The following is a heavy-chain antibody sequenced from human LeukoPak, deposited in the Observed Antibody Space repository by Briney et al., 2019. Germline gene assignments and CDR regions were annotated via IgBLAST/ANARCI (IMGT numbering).Heavy chain of an antibody. J-gene: IGHJ4*02. CDR3: ARDYGDYIRYLDY. CDR2: IRSSRTAT. D-gene: IGHD4-17*01. V-gene: IGHV3-48*04. Sequence: QPGGSLRLSCAPSGFTLRSHSMNWVPQAPGKGPEWVSHIRSSRTATYYADSVKGRFTISRDNAKNSLYLQMNNLRAEDTAVYYCARDYGDYIRYLDYWGQGTLVTVSS. CDR1: GFTLRSHS.